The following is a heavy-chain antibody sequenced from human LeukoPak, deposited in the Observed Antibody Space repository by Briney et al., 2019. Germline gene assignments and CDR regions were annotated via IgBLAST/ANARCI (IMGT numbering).Heavy chain of an antibody. V-gene: IGHV3-23*01. CDR1: GFTFRSYA. D-gene: IGHD6-13*01. CDR3: AHISSSWPDY. CDR2: ISGSGGST. Sequence: GGSLRLSCAASGFTFRSYAMRWVGQAPGKGLEWVPAISGSGGSTYYADSVKGRFTISRDNSKNTLYLQMNSLRAEDTAVYYCAHISSSWPDYWGQGTLVTVSS. J-gene: IGHJ4*02.